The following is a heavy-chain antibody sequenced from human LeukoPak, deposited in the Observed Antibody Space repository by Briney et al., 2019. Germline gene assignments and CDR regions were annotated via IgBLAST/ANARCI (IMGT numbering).Heavy chain of an antibody. Sequence: GGSLRLSCAASGFSFRSYWMHWVRQAPGKGLVWVSRINTDGSSTSYADPVKGRFTISRDNAKNTLFLQMNSLRAEDTAVYYCASSYGDYFGDWFDPWGQGTLVTVSS. V-gene: IGHV3-74*01. J-gene: IGHJ5*02. CDR2: INTDGSST. CDR1: GFSFRSYW. D-gene: IGHD4-17*01. CDR3: ASSYGDYFGDWFDP.